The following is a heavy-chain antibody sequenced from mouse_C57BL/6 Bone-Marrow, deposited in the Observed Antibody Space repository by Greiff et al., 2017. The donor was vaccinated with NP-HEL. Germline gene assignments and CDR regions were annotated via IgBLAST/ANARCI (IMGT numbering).Heavy chain of an antibody. D-gene: IGHD1-1*01. CDR1: GYSITSGYY. CDR2: ISYDGSN. Sequence: EVKLMESGPGLVKPSQSLSLTCSVTGYSITSGYYWNWIRQFPGNKLEWMGYISYDGSNNYNPSLKNRISITRDTSKNQFFLKLNSVTTEDTATYYCGREGITTVVATRYFDVWGTGTTVTVSS. CDR3: GREGITTVVATRYFDV. V-gene: IGHV3-6*01. J-gene: IGHJ1*03.